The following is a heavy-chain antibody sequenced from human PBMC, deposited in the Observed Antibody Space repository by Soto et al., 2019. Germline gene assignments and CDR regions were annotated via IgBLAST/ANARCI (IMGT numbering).Heavy chain of an antibody. J-gene: IGHJ4*02. CDR1: GGSFTSNNW. V-gene: IGHV4-4*02. CDR2: IYRTGST. Sequence: PSETLSLTCAVSGGSFTSNNWWTCFRQPPGQGLECIGEIYRTGSTNYNPSLKSRVTISLDKSENQFSLKVTSLTAADTAVYYCASRDPGTSVDYWGQGTLVTVSS. CDR3: ASRDPGTSVDY. D-gene: IGHD1-7*01.